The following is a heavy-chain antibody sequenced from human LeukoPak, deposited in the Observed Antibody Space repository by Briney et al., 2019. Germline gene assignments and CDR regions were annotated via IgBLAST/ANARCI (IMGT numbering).Heavy chain of an antibody. D-gene: IGHD4-4*01. V-gene: IGHV3-49*03. CDR1: GFTFGDYA. Sequence: PGGPLRLSCTASGFTFGDYAMSWFRQAPGKGLEWVGFIRSKAYGGTTEYAASVKGRFTISRDDSKSIAYLQMNCLKTEDTAVYYCTRKNGGNYPFDYWGQGTLVTVSS. J-gene: IGHJ4*02. CDR2: IRSKAYGGTT. CDR3: TRKNGGNYPFDY.